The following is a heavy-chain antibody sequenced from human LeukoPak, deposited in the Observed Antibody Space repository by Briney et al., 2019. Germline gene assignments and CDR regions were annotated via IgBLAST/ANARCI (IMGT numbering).Heavy chain of an antibody. Sequence: PSETLSLTCAVYGGSFSGYYWSWIRQPPGKGLEWIGYIYYSGSTNYNPSLKSRVTISVDTSKNQFSLKLSSVTAADTAVYYCARGSDDSSGPSLSYYYYGIDVWGQGTTVTVSS. CDR1: GGSFSGYY. CDR3: ARGSDDSSGPSLSYYYYGIDV. CDR2: IYYSGST. V-gene: IGHV4-59*01. D-gene: IGHD3-22*01. J-gene: IGHJ6*02.